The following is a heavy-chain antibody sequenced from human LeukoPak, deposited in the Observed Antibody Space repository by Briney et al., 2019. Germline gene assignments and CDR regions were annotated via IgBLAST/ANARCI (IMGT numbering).Heavy chain of an antibody. CDR3: AARGRAHYYDSSGLN. J-gene: IGHJ4*02. D-gene: IGHD3-22*01. Sequence: PSETLSLTCTVSGYSISSGYYWGWIRQPPGKGLEWSGIIYHSGSTYYNPSLKSRVTISVDTSKNQFSLKLSSVTAADTAVYYCAARGRAHYYDSSGLNWGQGTLVTVSS. CDR2: IYHSGST. V-gene: IGHV4-38-2*02. CDR1: GYSISSGYY.